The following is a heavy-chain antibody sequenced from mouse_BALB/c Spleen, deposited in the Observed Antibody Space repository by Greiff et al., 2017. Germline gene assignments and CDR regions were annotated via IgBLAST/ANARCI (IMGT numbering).Heavy chain of an antibody. CDR1: GFSLSTSGMG. Sequence: QVTLKVSGPGILQPSQTLSLTCSFSGFSLSTSGMGVSWIRQPSGKGLEWLAHIYWDDDKRYNPSLKSRLTISKDTSRNQVFLKITSVDTADTATYYCARREGVVPFAYWGQGTLVTVSA. D-gene: IGHD1-1*01. V-gene: IGHV8-12*01. J-gene: IGHJ3*01. CDR3: ARREGVVPFAY. CDR2: IYWDDDK.